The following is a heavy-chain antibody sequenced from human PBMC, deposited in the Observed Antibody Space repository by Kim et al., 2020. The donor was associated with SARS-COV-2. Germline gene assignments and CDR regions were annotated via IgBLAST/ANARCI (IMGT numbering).Heavy chain of an antibody. CDR1: RDSVSTSGG. Sequence: SQTLSLTCAISRDSVSTSGGWNWIRQSPSRGLEWLGRTYYNSKWYNDYALSVKSRIIINPDISKNQVSLQLNSVTPEDTAVYYCAKGWLRTGMDVWGQGATVIVSS. D-gene: IGHD5-12*01. CDR3: AKGWLRTGMDV. J-gene: IGHJ6*02. CDR2: TYYNSKWYN. V-gene: IGHV6-1*01.